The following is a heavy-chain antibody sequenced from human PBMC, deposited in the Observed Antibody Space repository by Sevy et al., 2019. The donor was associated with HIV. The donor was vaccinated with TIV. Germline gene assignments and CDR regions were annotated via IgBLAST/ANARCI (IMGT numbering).Heavy chain of an antibody. CDR3: AGGRIVVVPAATDYYYYGMDV. D-gene: IGHD2-2*01. J-gene: IGHJ6*02. Sequence: SETLSLTCAVYGGSFSGYYWSWIRQPPGKGLEWIGEINHSGSTNYNPSLKSRVTISVDTSKNQFSLKLSSVTAADTAVYYCAGGRIVVVPAATDYYYYGMDVWGQGTTVTVSS. V-gene: IGHV4-34*01. CDR2: INHSGST. CDR1: GGSFSGYY.